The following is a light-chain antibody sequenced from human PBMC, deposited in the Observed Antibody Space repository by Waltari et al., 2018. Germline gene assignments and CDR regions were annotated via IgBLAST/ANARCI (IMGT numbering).Light chain of an antibody. J-gene: IGKJ4*01. Sequence: DIQMTQSPSSLSASVGDRVTITCRASQTISSYLNWYQQKPGKAPNLLIYRTSTLQSGVPSRFSVSGFGTHFTLTIDILQPEDYGTYYCQQTYSTPLHTFGGGTKVEIK. CDR1: QTISSY. V-gene: IGKV1-39*01. CDR3: QQTYSTPLHT. CDR2: RTS.